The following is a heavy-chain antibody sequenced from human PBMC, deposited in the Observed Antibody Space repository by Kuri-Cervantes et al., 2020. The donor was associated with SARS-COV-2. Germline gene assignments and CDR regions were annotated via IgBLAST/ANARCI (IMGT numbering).Heavy chain of an antibody. D-gene: IGHD2-2*01. CDR3: ARSSGDIVVVPVFDP. CDR1: DGSFSGYY. J-gene: IGHJ5*02. Sequence: SETLSLTCVVYDGSFSGYYWSWIRQPPGKGLEWIGEINHSGNTKYNPSLKSRVTISVDTSKNQFSLKLSSVTAADTAVYYCARSSGDIVVVPVFDPWAREPWSPSPQ. V-gene: IGHV4-34*01. CDR2: INHSGNT.